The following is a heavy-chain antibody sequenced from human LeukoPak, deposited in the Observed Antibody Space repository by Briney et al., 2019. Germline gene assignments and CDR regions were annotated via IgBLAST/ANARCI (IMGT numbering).Heavy chain of an antibody. D-gene: IGHD5-18*01. Sequence: GGSLRLSCAASGFPFSSFDLNWVRQAPGKGLEWMSYISRSSYTTYYADSVKGRFTIFRDNAENSLYLQMDSLRDEDTAVYYCARDRTSGYSYVSDYWGQGTLVTVSS. V-gene: IGHV3-48*02. J-gene: IGHJ4*02. CDR2: ISRSSYTT. CDR3: ARDRTSGYSYVSDY. CDR1: GFPFSSFD.